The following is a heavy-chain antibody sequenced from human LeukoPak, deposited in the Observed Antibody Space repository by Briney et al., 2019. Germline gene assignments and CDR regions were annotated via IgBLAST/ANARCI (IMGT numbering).Heavy chain of an antibody. CDR2: IYHSGST. V-gene: IGHV4-4*02. Sequence: NPSETLSLTCAVSGGSISSSNWWSWVRQPPGKGLEWIGEIYHSGSTNYNPSLKSRVTISVDKSKNQFSLKLSSVTAADTAVYYCARLTRDGYNIDYWGQGTLVTVSS. CDR1: GGSISSSNW. D-gene: IGHD5-24*01. CDR3: ARLTRDGYNIDY. J-gene: IGHJ4*02.